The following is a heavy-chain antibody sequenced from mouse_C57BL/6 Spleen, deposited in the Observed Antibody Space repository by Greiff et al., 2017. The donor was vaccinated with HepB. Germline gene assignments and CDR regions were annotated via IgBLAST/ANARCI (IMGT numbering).Heavy chain of an antibody. CDR1: GYTFTDYY. CDR2: INPNNGGT. V-gene: IGHV1-26*01. D-gene: IGHD2-4*01. Sequence: EVKLQQSGPELVKPGASVKISCKASGYTFTDYYMNWVKQSHGKSLEWIGDINPNNGGTSYNQKFKGKATLTVDKSSSTAYMELRSLTSEDSAVYYCARSYDYDEGIYYAMDYWGQGTSVTVSS. CDR3: ARSYDYDEGIYYAMDY. J-gene: IGHJ4*01.